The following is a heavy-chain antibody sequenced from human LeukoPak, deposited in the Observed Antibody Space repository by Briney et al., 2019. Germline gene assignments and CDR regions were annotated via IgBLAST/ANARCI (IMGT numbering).Heavy chain of an antibody. J-gene: IGHJ4*02. D-gene: IGHD3-22*01. Sequence: GESLKISCKGSGYSFTSYWIGWVRQMPGKGLEWMGIIYPGDSDTRYSPSFQGQVTISADKSISTAYLQWSSLKASDTAMYYCARGSGYYYVLSRNFDYWGQGTLVTVSS. CDR3: ARGSGYYYVLSRNFDY. V-gene: IGHV5-51*01. CDR2: IYPGDSDT. CDR1: GYSFTSYW.